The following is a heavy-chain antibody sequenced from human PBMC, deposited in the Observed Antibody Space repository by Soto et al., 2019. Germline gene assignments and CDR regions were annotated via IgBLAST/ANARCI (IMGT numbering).Heavy chain of an antibody. V-gene: IGHV3-23*01. J-gene: IGHJ5*02. CDR1: GFTFSSYA. CDR2: ISGSGGST. Sequence: PGGSLRLSCAASGFTFSSYAMSWVRQAPGKGLEWVSAISGSGGSTYYADSVKGRFTISRDNSKNTLYLQMNSLRAEDTAVYYCAKGFQDVRGLTTVTTRWFDPWGQGTLVTVSS. CDR3: AKGFQDVRGLTTVTTRWFDP. D-gene: IGHD4-4*01.